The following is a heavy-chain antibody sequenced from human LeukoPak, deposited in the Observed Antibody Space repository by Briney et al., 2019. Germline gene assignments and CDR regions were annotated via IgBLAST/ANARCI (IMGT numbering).Heavy chain of an antibody. J-gene: IGHJ4*02. Sequence: GGSLRLSCAASGFTFSSYAMSWVRQAPGKGLEWVSYISSSSSTIYYADSVKGRFTISRDNAKNSLYLQMNSLRAEDTAVYYCAREGGGYNFDYWGQGTLVTVSS. CDR3: AREGGGYNFDY. V-gene: IGHV3-48*01. CDR1: GFTFSSYA. CDR2: ISSSSSTI. D-gene: IGHD3-22*01.